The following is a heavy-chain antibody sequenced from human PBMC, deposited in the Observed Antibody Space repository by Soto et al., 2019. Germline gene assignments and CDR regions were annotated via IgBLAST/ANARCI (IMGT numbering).Heavy chain of an antibody. V-gene: IGHV4-4*02. CDR1: GGSISSSNW. J-gene: IGHJ6*02. CDR3: ARENTAMVRGYYGTDV. Sequence: SETLSLTCAVSGGSISSSNWWSWVRQPPGKGLEWIGEIYHSGSTNYNPSLKSRVTISVDKSKNQFSLKLSSVTAADTAVYYCARENTAMVRGYYGTDVWGQGTTVTVS. CDR2: IYHSGST. D-gene: IGHD5-18*01.